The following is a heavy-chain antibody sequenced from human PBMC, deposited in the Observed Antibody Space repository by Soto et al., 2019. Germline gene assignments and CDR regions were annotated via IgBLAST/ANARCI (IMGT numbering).Heavy chain of an antibody. CDR2: IIPIFGTA. D-gene: IGHD6-6*01. Sequence: QLQLVQSGAEVKKPGSSVKVSCNASGGTFSSYAISWVRQAPGQGLEWMGGIIPIFGTANYAQKFQGRVTITADKSTSTAYMELSSLRSQDTAVYYCASHVYSSSEVDSSGQTWGQGTLVTVSS. V-gene: IGHV1-69*06. J-gene: IGHJ4*02. CDR1: GGTFSSYA. CDR3: ASHVYSSSEVDSSGQT.